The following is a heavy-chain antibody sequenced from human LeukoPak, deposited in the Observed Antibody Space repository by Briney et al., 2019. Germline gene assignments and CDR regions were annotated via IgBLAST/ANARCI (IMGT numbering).Heavy chain of an antibody. CDR1: GGFISSYY. Sequence: SETLSLTCTVSGGFISSYYWSWIRQPPGKGLEWIGYIYYSGSTNYNPSLKSRVTISVDTSKNQFSLKLSSVTAADTAVYYCAREAYCGGDCYYFDYWGQGTLVTVSS. V-gene: IGHV4-59*01. CDR2: IYYSGST. CDR3: AREAYCGGDCYYFDY. D-gene: IGHD2-21*02. J-gene: IGHJ4*02.